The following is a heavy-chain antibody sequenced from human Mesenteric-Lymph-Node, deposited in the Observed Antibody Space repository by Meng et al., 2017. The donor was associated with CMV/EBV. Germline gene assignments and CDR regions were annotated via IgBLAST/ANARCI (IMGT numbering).Heavy chain of an antibody. Sequence: GGSLRLSCAASGFTLSSYGIHWVRQAPGKGLEWVALIRFDEIEKHYADSVKGRFTISRDDSKNTVYLQMNRLRGEDMAVYYCARDPHEFWSGKNWRDSWGQGTQVTVSS. CDR3: ARDPHEFWSGKNWRDS. J-gene: IGHJ5*02. CDR1: GFTLSSYG. CDR2: IRFDEIEK. D-gene: IGHD3-3*01. V-gene: IGHV3-30*02.